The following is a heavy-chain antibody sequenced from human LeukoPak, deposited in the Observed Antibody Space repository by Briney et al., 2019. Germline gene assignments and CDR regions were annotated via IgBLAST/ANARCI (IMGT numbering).Heavy chain of an antibody. CDR2: ISYGGGNK. CDR1: GFTFSSYA. Sequence: PGRSLRLSCAASGFTFSSYAMHWVRQAPGKGLEWVAVISYGGGNKYYADSVKGRFTISRDNSKNTLYLRMNSLRAEDTAVYYCARWGIAAAGIIYGMDVWGKGTTVTVSS. D-gene: IGHD6-13*01. CDR3: ARWGIAAAGIIYGMDV. V-gene: IGHV3-30*04. J-gene: IGHJ6*04.